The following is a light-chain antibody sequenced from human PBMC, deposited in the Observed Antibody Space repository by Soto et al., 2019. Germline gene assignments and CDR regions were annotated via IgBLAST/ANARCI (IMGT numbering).Light chain of an antibody. J-gene: IGLJ2*01. CDR1: NNDVGGYNY. Sequence: QSALAQPASVSGSPGQSITISCTGSNNDVGGYNYVCWYQQIPGKAPKLIIDEVRKRPSGISNRFSGSKSGNTASLTISGLQAEDEADYYCASYTGSSTLVFGAGTKLTVL. CDR3: ASYTGSSTLV. CDR2: EVR. V-gene: IGLV2-14*01.